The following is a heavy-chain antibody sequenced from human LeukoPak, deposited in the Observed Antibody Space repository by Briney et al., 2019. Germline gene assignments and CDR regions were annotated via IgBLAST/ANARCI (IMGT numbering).Heavy chain of an antibody. J-gene: IGHJ5*02. Sequence: PSETLSLTCAVYGGSFSGYYWSWIRQPPGKGLEWIGEINHSGSTNYNPSLKSRVTISVDTSKNQFSLKLSSVTAADTAVYYCAKRTPHYYDSSGNNWFDPWGQGTLVTVSS. CDR3: AKRTPHYYDSSGNNWFDP. D-gene: IGHD3-22*01. V-gene: IGHV4-34*01. CDR2: INHSGST. CDR1: GGSFSGYY.